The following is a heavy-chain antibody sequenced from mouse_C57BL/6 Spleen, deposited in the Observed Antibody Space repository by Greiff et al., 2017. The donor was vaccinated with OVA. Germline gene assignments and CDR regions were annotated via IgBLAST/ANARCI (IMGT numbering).Heavy chain of an antibody. V-gene: IGHV1-64*01. Sequence: QVQLQQPGAELVKPGASVKLSCKASGYTFTSYWMHWVKQRPGQGLEWIGMIHPNSGSTNYNEKFKSKATLTVDKSSSTAYMQLSSLTSEDSAVYYCARHGNYDWYFDVWGTGTTVTVSS. CDR2: IHPNSGST. CDR1: GYTFTSYW. CDR3: ARHGNYDWYFDV. D-gene: IGHD2-1*01. J-gene: IGHJ1*03.